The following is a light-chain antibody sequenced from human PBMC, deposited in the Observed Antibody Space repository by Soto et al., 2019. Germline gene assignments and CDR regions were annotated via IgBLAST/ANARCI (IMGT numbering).Light chain of an antibody. CDR1: ISDVGGYNY. CDR3: SSYTSRRTLV. Sequence: QSAMTQPASLSGSPGPSITISCTGTISDVGGYNYVSWYQQHPGKAPKLMIYEVSNRPSGVSNRFSGSKSGNTASLTISGLQAEDEADYYCSSYTSRRTLVFGTGTKVTVL. J-gene: IGLJ1*01. CDR2: EVS. V-gene: IGLV2-14*01.